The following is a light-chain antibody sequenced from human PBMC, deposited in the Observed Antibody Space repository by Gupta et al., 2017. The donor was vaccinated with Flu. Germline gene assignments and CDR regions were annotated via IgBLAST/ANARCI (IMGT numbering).Light chain of an antibody. J-gene: IGKJ4*01. CDR1: QSVSSY. V-gene: IGKV3-11*01. CDR3: QQRSNRLT. CDR2: DAT. Sequence: EIVLTQSPATLSLSPGERATLSGRASQSVSSYLAWYQQRPGQAPRLLIYDATKRATGNPGRFSGSGSGTDFTLTITNVEPEDFAVYYCQQRSNRLTFGGGTKVEIK.